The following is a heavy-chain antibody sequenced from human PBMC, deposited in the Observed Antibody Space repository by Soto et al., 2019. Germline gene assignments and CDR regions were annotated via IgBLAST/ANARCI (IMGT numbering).Heavy chain of an antibody. J-gene: IGHJ4*02. CDR2: MFYSGNT. CDR3: VSPEGYYDSSGYTLDY. CDR1: GDSISSNTYY. D-gene: IGHD3-22*01. V-gene: IGHV4-39*01. Sequence: SETLSLTCTVSGDSISSNTYYWGWIRQPPGKGLEWIGSMFYSGNTYYNTSLKSRVTLSIDTSKNQLSLKLNSVTAADTAVYYCVSPEGYYDSSGYTLDYWGQGTLVTVS.